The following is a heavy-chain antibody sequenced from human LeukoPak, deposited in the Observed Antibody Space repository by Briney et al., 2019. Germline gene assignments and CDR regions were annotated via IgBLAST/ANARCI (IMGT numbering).Heavy chain of an antibody. V-gene: IGHV3-23*01. CDR1: GFTFPTYA. CDR3: AKEPRWELLHSFDI. J-gene: IGHJ3*02. CDR2: IRVSDGAA. Sequence: PGRSLRLSCAASGFTFPTYAMKWVRQAPGKGLEWVSSIRVSDGAAFYADSVKGRFTISRDDSKNTLFLQMNSLRAEDTAVYYCAKEPRWELLHSFDIWGQGTMVTVSS. D-gene: IGHD1-26*01.